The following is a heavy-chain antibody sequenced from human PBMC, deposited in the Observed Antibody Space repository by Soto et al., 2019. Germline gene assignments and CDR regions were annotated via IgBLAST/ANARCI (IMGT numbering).Heavy chain of an antibody. J-gene: IGHJ4*02. CDR3: AREVSQGGGLSNFDY. V-gene: IGHV4-31*03. D-gene: IGHD3-16*01. CDR2: IYYSGST. Sequence: PSETLSLTCTVSGGSISSGGYYWSWIRQHPGKGLEWIGYIYYSGSTYYNPSLKSRVTISVDTSKNQFSLKLSSVTAADTAVYYCAREVSQGGGLSNFDYRGQRTLVTVSS. CDR1: GGSISSGGYY.